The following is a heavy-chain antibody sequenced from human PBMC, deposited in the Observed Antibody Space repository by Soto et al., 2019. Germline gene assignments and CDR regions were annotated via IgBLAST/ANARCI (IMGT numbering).Heavy chain of an antibody. D-gene: IGHD3-3*01. CDR3: AARFYDTQYYYYYYMDV. V-gene: IGHV3-7*01. CDR2: IKQDGSEK. Sequence: GGSLRLSCAASGFTFSSYWISWVRQAPGKGLEWVANIKQDGSEKYYVDSVKGRFTISRDNAKNSLYLQMNSLRAEDTAVYYCAARFYDTQYYYYYYMDVWGKGTTVTVSS. J-gene: IGHJ6*03. CDR1: GFTFSSYW.